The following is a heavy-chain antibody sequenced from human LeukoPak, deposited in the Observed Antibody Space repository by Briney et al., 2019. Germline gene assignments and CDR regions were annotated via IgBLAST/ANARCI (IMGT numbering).Heavy chain of an antibody. CDR3: ARAKYYDILTGYYKALDY. V-gene: IGHV1-18*04. J-gene: IGHJ4*02. CDR1: GYTFTDHY. D-gene: IGHD3-9*01. Sequence: ASVKVSCKAFGYTFTDHYVHWVRQAPGQGLEWMGWISAYNGNTNYAQKLQGRVTMTTDTSTSTAYMELRSLRSDDTAVYYCARAKYYDILTGYYKALDYWGQGTLVTVSS. CDR2: ISAYNGNT.